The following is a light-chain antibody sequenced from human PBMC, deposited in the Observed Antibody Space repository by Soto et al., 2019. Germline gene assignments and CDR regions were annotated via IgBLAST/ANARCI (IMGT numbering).Light chain of an antibody. V-gene: IGKV2-30*01. CDR2: KVS. CDR1: QSLAYSDGNTY. Sequence: DVVMTQSPLSLPVTLGQPASISCRSSQSLAYSDGNTYLNWFQQRPGQSPRRLIYKVSNRDSGVPDRFSGSGSDTDFTLKISRVEAEDVGIYYCMQGTHWPPYTFGQGTMLEIK. J-gene: IGKJ2*01. CDR3: MQGTHWPPYT.